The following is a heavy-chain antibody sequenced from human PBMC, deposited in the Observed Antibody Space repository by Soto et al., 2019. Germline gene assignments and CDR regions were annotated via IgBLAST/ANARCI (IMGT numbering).Heavy chain of an antibody. CDR3: ARWPSDPWTGYQGSYS. Sequence: SETLSLTCAVSGGSINSGGYSWSWIRQPPGKGLEWIMYIYHSGSSYYNPSRKSRVTISVDRSQNQFSLKLSSVTAADRAVSYRARWPSDPWTGYQGSYSWGQGTLVTVSS. CDR2: IYHSGSS. CDR1: GGSINSGGYS. D-gene: IGHD3-9*01. V-gene: IGHV4-30-2*01. J-gene: IGHJ5*01.